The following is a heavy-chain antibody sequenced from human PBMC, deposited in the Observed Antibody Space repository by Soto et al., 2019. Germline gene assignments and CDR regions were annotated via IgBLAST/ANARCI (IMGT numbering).Heavy chain of an antibody. Sequence: GGSLRLSCAASGFTFSSYWMSWVRQAPGKGLEWVANIKQDGSEKYYVDSVKGRFTISRDNAKNSLYLQMNSLRAEDTALYYCAKDQTHYSGSYYYYGMDVWGQGTTVTVSS. CDR1: GFTFSSYW. V-gene: IGHV3-7*03. CDR2: IKQDGSEK. CDR3: AKDQTHYSGSYYYYGMDV. D-gene: IGHD1-26*01. J-gene: IGHJ6*02.